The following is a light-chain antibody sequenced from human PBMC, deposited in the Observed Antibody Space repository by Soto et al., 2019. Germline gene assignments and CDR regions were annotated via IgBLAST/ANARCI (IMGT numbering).Light chain of an antibody. CDR1: QGISSY. Sequence: DIQLTQSPSFLSASVGDRVTITCRASQGISSYLAWYQQKPGKAPKLLIYAASTLQSGVPSRFSGSGSGTEFTLTIRSLKPEDFATYYCQQLNSYPQTFGQGT. CDR3: QQLNSYPQT. J-gene: IGKJ2*01. V-gene: IGKV1-9*01. CDR2: AAS.